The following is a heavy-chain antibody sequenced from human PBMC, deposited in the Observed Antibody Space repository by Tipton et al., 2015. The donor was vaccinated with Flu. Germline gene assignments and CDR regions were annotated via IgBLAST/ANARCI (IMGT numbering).Heavy chain of an antibody. CDR3: ARDKGGGTYTFDV. V-gene: IGHV1-46*01. J-gene: IGHJ3*01. Sequence: QSGPEVNKPGASVKVSCKASGYTFTSYNMHWVRQAPGQGLEWMGIIYPAGGGISYAQKFQGRVIMTRDKSTGTVHMELSSLRSDDTAMYYCARDKGGGTYTFDVWGQGTMVTVSS. CDR1: GYTFTSYN. D-gene: IGHD1-1*01. CDR2: IYPAGGGI.